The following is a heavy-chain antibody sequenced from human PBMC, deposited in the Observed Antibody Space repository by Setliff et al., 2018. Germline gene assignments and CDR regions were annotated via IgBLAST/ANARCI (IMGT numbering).Heavy chain of an antibody. Sequence: SETLSLTCIVSGASISSDGYYWSWIRQHPGKGLEWIGYIYYSGRAYYSSSLKSRVTISLDTSMNQFSLKLSSVTAADTAVYYCARDSGSGFLDYWGQGTLVTVSS. CDR2: IYYSGRA. J-gene: IGHJ4*02. V-gene: IGHV4-31*03. D-gene: IGHD3-10*01. CDR3: ARDSGSGFLDY. CDR1: GASISSDGYY.